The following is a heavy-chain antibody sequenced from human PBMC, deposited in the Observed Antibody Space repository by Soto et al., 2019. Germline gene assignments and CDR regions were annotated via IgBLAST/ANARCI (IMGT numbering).Heavy chain of an antibody. CDR3: ARDTGSGSHFSRYYYGMDV. V-gene: IGHV1-18*04. J-gene: IGHJ6*02. Sequence: AASVKVSCKASGYTFTSYGISWVRQAPGQGLEWMGWISAYNGNTNYAQKLQGRVTTTTDTSTSTAYMELRSLRSDDTAVYYCARDTGSGSHFSRYYYGMDVWGQGTTVTVYS. CDR1: GYTFTSYG. CDR2: ISAYNGNT. D-gene: IGHD3-10*01.